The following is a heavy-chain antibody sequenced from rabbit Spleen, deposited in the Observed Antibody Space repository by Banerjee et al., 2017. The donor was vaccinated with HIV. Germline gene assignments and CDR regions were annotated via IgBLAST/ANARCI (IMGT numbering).Heavy chain of an antibody. D-gene: IGHD1-1*01. V-gene: IGHV1S45*01. Sequence: QEQLEESGGGLFQPGGSLALTCTASGFSLSNNYVMCWVRQAPGKGLEWIGCIRIGSSDFTYFATWAKGRFTISKTSSTTVTLQVTRLTAADTATYFCARDTSTSFSSYGMDLWGPGTLVTVS. CDR3: ARDTSTSFSSYGMDL. CDR1: GFSLSNNYV. J-gene: IGHJ6*01. CDR2: IRIGSSDFT.